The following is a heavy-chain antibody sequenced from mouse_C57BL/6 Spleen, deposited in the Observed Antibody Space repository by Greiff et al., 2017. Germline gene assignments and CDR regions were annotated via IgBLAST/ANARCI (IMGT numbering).Heavy chain of an antibody. CDR3: AKESFTTGAMDY. D-gene: IGHD1-1*01. J-gene: IGHJ4*01. V-gene: IGHV2-4*01. Sequence: VKLMESGPGLVQPSQSLSITCTVSGFSLTSYGVHWVRQPPGKGLAWLGVIWSGGSTDYNAAFISRLSISKDNSKCQVFFKMNSLQADDTAIYYCAKESFTTGAMDYWGQGTSVTVSS. CDR2: IWSGGST. CDR1: GFSLTSYG.